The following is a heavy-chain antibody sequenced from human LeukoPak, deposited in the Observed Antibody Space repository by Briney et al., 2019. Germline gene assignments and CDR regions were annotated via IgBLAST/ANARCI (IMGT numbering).Heavy chain of an antibody. CDR2: SSGSTSVI. J-gene: IGHJ6*03. CDR3: ARGLYYIDV. V-gene: IGHV3-48*01. Sequence: PGGSLRLSCAASGFTFSTHTMACVLQAPGKGLEWVSYSSGSTSVIYYADSVKGRFTISRDNARNSLYLQMNSLRTEDTAIYYCARGLYYIDVWGNGTAVTVS. CDR1: GFTFSTHT.